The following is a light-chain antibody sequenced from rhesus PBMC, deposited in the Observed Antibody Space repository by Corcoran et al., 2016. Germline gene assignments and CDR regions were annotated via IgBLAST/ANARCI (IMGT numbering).Light chain of an antibody. CDR2: AAS. CDR3: QHSYGTPFT. CDR1: ENVNNY. V-gene: IGKV1-74*01. J-gene: IGKJ3*01. Sequence: DIQMTQSPSSLSASVGDRVTITCRASENVNNYLHWYQQKPGNAPKLLIYAASTLQSGVPSRFSGSGSGTDYTFTIRSLQPEDVATYYCQHSYGTPFTFGPGTKLDIK.